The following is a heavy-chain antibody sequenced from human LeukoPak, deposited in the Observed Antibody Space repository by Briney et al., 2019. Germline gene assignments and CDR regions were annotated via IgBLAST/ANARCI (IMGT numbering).Heavy chain of an antibody. J-gene: IGHJ4*02. Sequence: GGSMRLSCVASGFAFSSYAMSWVRQAPGKGLEWVSAISGSGGSTYYADSVKGRFTISRDNSKNTLYLQMNSLRAEDTAVYYCAAAGTFDYWGQGTLVTVSS. D-gene: IGHD6-13*01. CDR1: GFAFSSYA. V-gene: IGHV3-23*01. CDR2: ISGSGGST. CDR3: AAAGTFDY.